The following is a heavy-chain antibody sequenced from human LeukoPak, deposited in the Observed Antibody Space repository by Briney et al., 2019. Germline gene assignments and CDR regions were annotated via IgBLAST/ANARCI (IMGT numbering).Heavy chain of an antibody. CDR2: ITSIDSTI. V-gene: IGHV3-11*01. D-gene: IGHD2-2*01. Sequence: GGSLRLSCAASGFTFSDYYMSWIRQAPGKGLEWVSYITSIDSTIYYADSVKGRFTISRDNAKNSLYLQMNSLRAEDTAVYYCARDGSRYCSSTSCYSGYYYYGMDVWGRGTTVTVSS. CDR3: ARDGSRYCSSTSCYSGYYYYGMDV. CDR1: GFTFSDYY. J-gene: IGHJ6*02.